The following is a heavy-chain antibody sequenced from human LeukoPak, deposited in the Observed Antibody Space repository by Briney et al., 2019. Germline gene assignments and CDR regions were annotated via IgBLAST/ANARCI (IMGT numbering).Heavy chain of an antibody. J-gene: IGHJ3*02. V-gene: IGHV4-34*01. CDR2: INHSGST. Sequence: SETLSLTCAVYGGSFSGYYWSWIRQPPGKGLEWIGEINHSGSTNYNPSLKSRVTISVDTSKNQFSLKLSSVTAVDTAVYYCARARVPAAHDAFDIWGQGTMVTVSS. CDR1: GGSFSGYY. CDR3: ARARVPAAHDAFDI. D-gene: IGHD2-2*01.